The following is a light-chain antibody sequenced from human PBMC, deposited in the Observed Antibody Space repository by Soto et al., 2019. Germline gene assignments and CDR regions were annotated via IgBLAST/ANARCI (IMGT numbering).Light chain of an antibody. J-gene: IGKJ3*01. CDR1: QSVSGSC. CDR3: QQYGISPFP. V-gene: IGKV3-20*01. Sequence: EIVLTQSPGTLSLSPGERATLSCRASQSVSGSCLAWYQQKPGQAPRLLTYGPSSRATGIPDRFRGSGSGTDFTLTISRLEPEDFAVYYCQQYGISPFPFGPGTKVDIK. CDR2: GPS.